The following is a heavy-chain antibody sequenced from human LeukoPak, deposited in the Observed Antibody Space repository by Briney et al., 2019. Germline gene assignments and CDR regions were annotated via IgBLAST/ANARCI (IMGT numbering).Heavy chain of an antibody. Sequence: PGGSLRLSCAASGFTFSSYEMNWVRQAPGKGLEWVSYISGSGSTKYYADSVKGRFTISRDNAKNSLYLQMNSLRAEDTAVYYCARDGQWFFDLWGRGTLVTVSS. CDR3: ARDGQWFFDL. CDR1: GFTFSSYE. CDR2: ISGSGSTK. J-gene: IGHJ2*01. V-gene: IGHV3-48*03.